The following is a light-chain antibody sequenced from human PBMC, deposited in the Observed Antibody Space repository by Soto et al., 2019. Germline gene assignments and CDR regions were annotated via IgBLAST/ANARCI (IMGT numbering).Light chain of an antibody. J-gene: IGKJ2*01. CDR3: QQTFKTPHT. Sequence: DIQMTQSPTSLSASVGDSVTISCRASQTISSYLNWYQQQPGKAPKLVIYSASTLQTGVPSRFSGSGFGTDYTLTISSLQPADFATYYCQQTFKTPHTFGQGTKVDI. V-gene: IGKV1-39*01. CDR1: QTISSY. CDR2: SAS.